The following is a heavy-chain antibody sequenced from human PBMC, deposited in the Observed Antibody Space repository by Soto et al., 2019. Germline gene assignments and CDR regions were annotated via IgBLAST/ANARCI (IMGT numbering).Heavy chain of an antibody. V-gene: IGHV3-7*03. CDR1: GFTFSSYW. CDR3: ARLQGRVVLVVATYGMDV. Sequence: EVQLVESGGGLVQPGGSLRLSCAASGFTFSSYWMSWVRQAPGKGLEWVANIKQDANEKYYVDSVKGRFTISRDNAKNSLYLQMNSLRVEDTAVYYCARLQGRVVLVVATYGMDVWGQGTTVTVSS. CDR2: IKQDANEK. D-gene: IGHD2-15*01. J-gene: IGHJ6*02.